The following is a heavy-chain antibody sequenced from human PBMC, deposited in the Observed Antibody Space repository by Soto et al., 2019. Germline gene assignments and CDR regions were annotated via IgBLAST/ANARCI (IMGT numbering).Heavy chain of an antibody. CDR3: VRNDWYRFEP. D-gene: IGHD3-9*01. CDR2: IHHSGSF. Sequence: VQLQESGPGLVNPSGTLSLTCAVSGGSITSNWWSWVRQPPGKGLEWLGEIHHSGSFNYNPSLRCRVPKSIDKSHNPLSLNPTTVAAADTAVHYCVRNDWYRFEPWGQGTLVTVSS. CDR1: GGSITSNW. V-gene: IGHV4-4*02. J-gene: IGHJ5*02.